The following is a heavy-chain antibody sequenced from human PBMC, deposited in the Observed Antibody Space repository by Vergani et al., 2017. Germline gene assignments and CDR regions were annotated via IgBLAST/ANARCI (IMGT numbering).Heavy chain of an antibody. CDR2: INSNGGRT. CDR1: GFTFSSYA. J-gene: IGHJ4*02. CDR3: VKGGGNYDFWSGYY. V-gene: IGHV3-64D*06. Sequence: VQLVESGGGLVQPGGSLRLSCSASGFTFSSYAMHWVRQAPGKGLEYVSAINSNGGRTYYAGSVKGRFTISRDNSKNTLYLQMSSLRAEDTAVYYCVKGGGNYDFWSGYYWGQGTLVTVSS. D-gene: IGHD3-3*01.